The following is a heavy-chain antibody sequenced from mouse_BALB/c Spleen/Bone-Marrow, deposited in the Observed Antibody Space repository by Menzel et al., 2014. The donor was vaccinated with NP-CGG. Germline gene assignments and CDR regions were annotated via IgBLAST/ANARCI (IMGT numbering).Heavy chain of an antibody. D-gene: IGHD2-4*01. CDR2: ISYSGST. V-gene: IGHV3-8*02. J-gene: IGHJ1*01. Sequence: EVKVVESGPSLVKPSQTPSLTCSVTGDSITSGYWNWIRKFPGNKLEYMGYISYSGSTYYNPSLKSRISITRDTSKNLYYLQLNSVTTEDTATYYCARIYYDSHWYFDVWGAGTTVTVSS. CDR3: ARIYYDSHWYFDV. CDR1: GDSITSGY.